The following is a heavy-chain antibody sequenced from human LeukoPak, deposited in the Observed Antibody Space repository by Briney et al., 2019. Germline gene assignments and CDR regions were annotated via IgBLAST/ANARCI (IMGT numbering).Heavy chain of an antibody. Sequence: PGGSLRLSCAASGFTFSSYGMHWVRQAPGKGLEWVANIRRDGSEWHYVDSVKGRFTISRDNAKGSLYLQMSSLRAEDTAVYYCARVPPLWEGYYYGSGSFDYWGQGTLVTVSS. CDR1: GFTFSSYG. CDR3: ARVPPLWEGYYYGSGSFDY. D-gene: IGHD3-10*01. V-gene: IGHV3-7*01. J-gene: IGHJ4*02. CDR2: IRRDGSEW.